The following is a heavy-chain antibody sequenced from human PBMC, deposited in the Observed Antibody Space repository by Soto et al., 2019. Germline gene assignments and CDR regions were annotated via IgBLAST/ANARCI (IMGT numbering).Heavy chain of an antibody. Sequence: QVQLQESGPGLVKPSQTLSLTGTVSGGSITSGDYPWSWIRQPPGQGREWIGSIYDIETIYYNPSLKSRVTISIDTSKNHVSLKLNSVTAADTAVYYCAKTFPWAFDIWGQGTIVTVSS. CDR2: IYDIETI. CDR1: GGSITSGDYP. V-gene: IGHV4-30-4*01. CDR3: AKTFPWAFDI. D-gene: IGHD2-21*01. J-gene: IGHJ3*02.